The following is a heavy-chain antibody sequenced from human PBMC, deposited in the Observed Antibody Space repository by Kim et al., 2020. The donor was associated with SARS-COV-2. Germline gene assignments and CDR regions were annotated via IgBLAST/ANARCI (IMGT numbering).Heavy chain of an antibody. CDR3: ARGQYGSMSNNSFDS. V-gene: IGHV1-3*01. D-gene: IGHD3-10*01. Sequence: ASVKVSCKASGYTFINYSMHWVRQAPGQRPEWMAWINPANGNTRYSQNFQGRVTTTRDTSATTVYMELTALRSEDTAVYYCARGQYGSMSNNSFDSWGQGALVTVSS. J-gene: IGHJ5*01. CDR2: INPANGNT. CDR1: GYTFINYS.